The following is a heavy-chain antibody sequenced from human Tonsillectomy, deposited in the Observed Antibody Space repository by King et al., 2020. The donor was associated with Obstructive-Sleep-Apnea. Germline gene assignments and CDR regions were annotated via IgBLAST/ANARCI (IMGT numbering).Heavy chain of an antibody. Sequence: VQLQQWGAGLLKPSGTLSLTCAVYGGSFSRYYWSWIRQSPGKGLEWIGEINHSGRTNYNPSLKSRVTMSVDTSKNQFSLKLSSVTAADTAVYYCARAPADDAVMPTYWYFDLWGRGTLVTVSS. CDR2: INHSGRT. J-gene: IGHJ2*01. CDR1: GGSFSRYY. V-gene: IGHV4-34*01. D-gene: IGHD4-11*01. CDR3: ARAPADDAVMPTYWYFDL.